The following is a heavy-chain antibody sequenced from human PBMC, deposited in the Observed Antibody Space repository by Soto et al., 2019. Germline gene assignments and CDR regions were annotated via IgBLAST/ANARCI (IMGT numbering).Heavy chain of an antibody. J-gene: IGHJ6*02. Sequence: PSETLSLTCTVSGGSISSGGYYWSWIRQHPGKGLEWIGYIYYSGSTYYNPSLKSRVTISVDTSKNQFSLKLSSVTAADTAVYYCAREGTGTPAPRGMDVSGQATTVTVSS. CDR1: GGSISSGGYY. CDR3: AREGTGTPAPRGMDV. CDR2: IYYSGST. V-gene: IGHV4-31*03. D-gene: IGHD1-1*01.